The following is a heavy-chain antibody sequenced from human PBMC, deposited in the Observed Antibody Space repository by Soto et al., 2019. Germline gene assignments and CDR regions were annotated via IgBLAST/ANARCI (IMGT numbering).Heavy chain of an antibody. J-gene: IGHJ4*02. D-gene: IGHD2-15*01. CDR2: ISYDGSNK. CDR1: GFTFSSYG. CDR3: AKAICSGGSCPLDY. V-gene: IGHV3-30*18. Sequence: GGSLRLSCAASGFTFSSYGMHWVRQAPGKGLEWVAVISYDGSNKYYADSVKGRFTISRDNSKNTLYLQMNSLRAEDTAVYYCAKAICSGGSCPLDYWGQGTLVTVSS.